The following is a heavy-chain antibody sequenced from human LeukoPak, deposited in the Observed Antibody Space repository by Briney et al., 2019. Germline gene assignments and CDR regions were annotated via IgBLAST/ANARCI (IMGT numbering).Heavy chain of an antibody. J-gene: IGHJ2*01. CDR3: TTGVHTSSRRYFDL. CDR1: GFTFSDAW. CDR2: IKSKTDGGTT. Sequence: GGSLRLSCAASGFTFSDAWMSWVRQTPEKGLEWVGRIKSKTDGGTTDYAAPVKGRFTISRDDSENTLHLQMNSLKSEDTAVYYCTTGVHTSSRRYFDLWGRGNLVTVSS. V-gene: IGHV3-15*01. D-gene: IGHD3-10*01.